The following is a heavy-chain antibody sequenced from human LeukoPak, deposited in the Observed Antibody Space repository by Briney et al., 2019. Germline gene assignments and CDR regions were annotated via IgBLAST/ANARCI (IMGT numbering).Heavy chain of an antibody. J-gene: IGHJ4*02. CDR3: ARDLLVGGSGYHY. CDR1: GFTFSTYS. Sequence: PGGSLRLSCAASGFTFSTYSITWVRQAPGKGLEWVSYISRSSSTKYYADSVKGRFTISRDNAKNSLYLQMNTLRAEDTAVYYCARDLLVGGSGYHYWGQGTLVTVSS. CDR2: ISRSSSTK. D-gene: IGHD3-22*01. V-gene: IGHV3-48*01.